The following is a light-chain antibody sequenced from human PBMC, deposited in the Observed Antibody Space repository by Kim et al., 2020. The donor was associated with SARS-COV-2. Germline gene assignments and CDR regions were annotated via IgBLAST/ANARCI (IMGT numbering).Light chain of an antibody. CDR3: QVWDSATDHPV. V-gene: IGLV3-21*01. CDR1: SIGSKT. J-gene: IGLJ3*02. Sequence: PGKTVRHNCGGNSIGSKTVHGYQQKPGQAPVVVIYHDTDRPSGIPERFSGSNSGNTATLIISRVEVGDEADYCCQVWDSATDHPVFGGGTQLTVL. CDR2: HDT.